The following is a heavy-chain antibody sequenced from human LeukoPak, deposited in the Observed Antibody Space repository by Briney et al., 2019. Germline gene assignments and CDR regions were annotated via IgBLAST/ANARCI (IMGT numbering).Heavy chain of an antibody. D-gene: IGHD3-3*01. CDR3: AKDLITIFGVVNPTPFDP. Sequence: PGGSLRLSCAASGFTFSSYAMHWVRQAPGKGLEWVAVISYDGSNKYYADSVKGRFTISRDNSKNTLYLQMNSLRAEDTAVYYCAKDLITIFGVVNPTPFDPWGQGTLVTVSS. CDR1: GFTFSSYA. J-gene: IGHJ5*02. V-gene: IGHV3-30-3*01. CDR2: ISYDGSNK.